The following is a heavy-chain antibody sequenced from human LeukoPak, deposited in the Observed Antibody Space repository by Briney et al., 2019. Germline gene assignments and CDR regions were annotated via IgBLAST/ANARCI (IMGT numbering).Heavy chain of an antibody. CDR3: LRGGPKWYFDL. CDR1: GFDFSYHV. Sequence: GGSLRLSCAASGFDFSYHVMNWVCQAPGKGLEWVSSITGSGNYYADSVRGRFTISRDNARNSLYLQMNSLRAEDTAVYYCLRGGPKWYFDLWGRGTLVTVSS. V-gene: IGHV3-21*01. CDR2: ITGSGNY. J-gene: IGHJ2*01.